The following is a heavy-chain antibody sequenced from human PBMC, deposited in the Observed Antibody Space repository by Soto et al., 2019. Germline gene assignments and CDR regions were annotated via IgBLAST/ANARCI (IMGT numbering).Heavy chain of an antibody. CDR3: SRGGGFSGNYL. V-gene: IGHV3-74*01. Sequence: EVQLVESGGGLVQPGGSLRLSCAASGFSFSDYWMHWVRQAPGKGLVWVSCIDTDGSTTTYADSVKGRFTISRDNVKNTLYLQMDSLRAEDTALYYCSRGGGFSGNYLGGQGTLVXVXS. D-gene: IGHD1-26*01. CDR2: IDTDGSTT. J-gene: IGHJ4*02. CDR1: GFSFSDYW.